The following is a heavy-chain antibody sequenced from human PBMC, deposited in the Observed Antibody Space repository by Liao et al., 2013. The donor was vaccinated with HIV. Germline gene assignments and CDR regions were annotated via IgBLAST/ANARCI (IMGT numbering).Heavy chain of an antibody. D-gene: IGHD1-26*01. Sequence: QVQLQQWGAGLLKPSETLSLTCAVYGGSFSGYYWSWIRQPPGKGLEWIGEINRSGSTNYNPSLKSRVTISVDTSSNHVSLKLTSVTAADTAVYYCARVQWEPAPNWYSDLWGRGTLVIVSS. CDR1: GGSFSGYY. J-gene: IGHJ2*01. CDR2: INRSGST. CDR3: ARVQWEPAPNWYSDL. V-gene: IGHV4-34*01.